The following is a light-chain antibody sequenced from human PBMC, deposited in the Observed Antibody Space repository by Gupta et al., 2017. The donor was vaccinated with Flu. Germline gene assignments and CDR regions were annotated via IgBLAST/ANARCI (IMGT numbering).Light chain of an antibody. Sequence: KVTNTCAASSGAVASGGYYNCLQQYAAQAHRRLLYNINNDTSSPTARFSGTFVGDTAALTLSGVQSEDDADYYCMLDSGSGNWVFGGGTKLTVL. CDR3: MLDSGSGNWV. V-gene: IGLV7-43*01. J-gene: IGLJ3*02. CDR2: NIN. CDR1: SGAVASGGY.